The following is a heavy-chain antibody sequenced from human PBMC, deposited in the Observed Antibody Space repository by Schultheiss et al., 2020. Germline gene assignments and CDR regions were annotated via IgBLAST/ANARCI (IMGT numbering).Heavy chain of an antibody. CDR3: ARDLYDSSGY. D-gene: IGHD3-22*01. CDR1: GGSISSSSYY. Sequence: SETLSLTCTVSGGSISSSSYYWGWIRQPPGKGLEWIGSIYYSGSTYYNPSLKSRVTISVDTSKNQFSLKLSSVTAADTAVYYCARDLYDSSGYWGQGTLVNVYS. J-gene: IGHJ4*02. CDR2: IYYSGST. V-gene: IGHV4-39*02.